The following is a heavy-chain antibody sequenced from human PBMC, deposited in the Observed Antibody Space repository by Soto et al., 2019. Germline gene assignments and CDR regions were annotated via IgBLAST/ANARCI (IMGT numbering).Heavy chain of an antibody. CDR3: ARAQGITILGVCTRYYYGVAV. D-gene: IGHD3-3*01. V-gene: IGHV1-18*01. CDR2: INPDNGNT. CDR1: GYTFTRSG. Sequence: QVQLVQSGAEVKKPGASVKVSCKASGYTFTRSGIIWVRQAPGQGLEWLGWINPDNGNTNYAQHLQGRVSLTPDTSASTAYMDLRGLRSDDTAMCYCARAQGITILGVCTRYYYGVAVWGQGTTVTSSS. J-gene: IGHJ6*02.